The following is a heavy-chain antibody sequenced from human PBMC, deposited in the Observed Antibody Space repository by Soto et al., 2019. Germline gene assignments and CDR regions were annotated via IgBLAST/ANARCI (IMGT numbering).Heavy chain of an antibody. CDR1: GFPFSDYY. CDR3: ARDSPGGFNWFDP. V-gene: IGHV3-11*01. D-gene: IGHD3-16*01. Sequence: LRLSCAASGFPFSDYYMTWIRQAPGKGLEWVSYISSSGSALQYADSVKGRFTISRDNARNSVFLQMNSLRVEDTAMYYCARDSPGGFNWFDPWGQGTLVTVSS. J-gene: IGHJ5*02. CDR2: ISSSGSAL.